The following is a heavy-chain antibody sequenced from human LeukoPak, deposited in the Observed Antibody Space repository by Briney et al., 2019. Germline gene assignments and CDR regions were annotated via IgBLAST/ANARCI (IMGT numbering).Heavy chain of an antibody. V-gene: IGHV4-34*01. D-gene: IGHD3-10*01. CDR1: GRSFSGYY. CDR2: INHSGST. Sequence: SESLSLPCAVYGRSFSGYYWRWIRPPPGKGLEWIGEINHSGSTNYHPSLKSRVTISVDTSKNQFSLKLSSVTAADTAVYCCARHARYYYGSGSYGNYYYYMDVWGKGTTVTISS. J-gene: IGHJ6*03. CDR3: ARHARYYYGSGSYGNYYYYMDV.